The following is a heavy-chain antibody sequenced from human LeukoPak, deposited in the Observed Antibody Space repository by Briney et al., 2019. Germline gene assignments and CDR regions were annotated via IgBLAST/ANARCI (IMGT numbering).Heavy chain of an antibody. D-gene: IGHD2-2*01. J-gene: IGHJ5*02. CDR1: GYTFTGYY. Sequence: GASVKVSRKASGYTFTGYYMHWVRQAPGQGLEWMGWINPNSGGINYAQKFQGRVTMTRDTSISTAYMELSRLRSDDTAVYYCARDLSDQYAPWGQGTLVTVSS. V-gene: IGHV1-2*02. CDR2: INPNSGGI. CDR3: ARDLSDQYAP.